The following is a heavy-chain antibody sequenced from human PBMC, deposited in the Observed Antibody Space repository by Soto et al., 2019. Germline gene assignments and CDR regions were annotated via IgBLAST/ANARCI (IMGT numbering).Heavy chain of an antibody. CDR3: ARSPAYGDYANLDT. Sequence: SETLSLTCTVSGDSVSKYYWNWIRQPAGKGLEWIGRIYTTRRPNYNPSLKSRVTMSVDTSKNQFSLKLNLSSVTAADTAVYYCARSPAYGDYANLDTWGQGTLVTVAS. V-gene: IGHV4-4*07. J-gene: IGHJ5*02. CDR1: GDSVSKYY. D-gene: IGHD4-17*01. CDR2: IYTTRRP.